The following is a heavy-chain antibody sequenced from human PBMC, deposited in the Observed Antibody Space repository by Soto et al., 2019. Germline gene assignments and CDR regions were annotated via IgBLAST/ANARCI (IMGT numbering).Heavy chain of an antibody. CDR1: GFSLSTSGVG. V-gene: IGHV2-5*02. Sequence: QITLKESGHTLVKPTQTLTLTCTFSGFSLSTSGVGGGWISQPPGKALEWLALIYWDDDKRYSPSLKSRLTITTDTSKNQVVLTRTNMDPVDPATDYCAHRSGDYYGMDVWGQGTTVTLSS. CDR3: AHRSGDYYGMDV. CDR2: IYWDDDK. D-gene: IGHD6-25*01. J-gene: IGHJ6*02.